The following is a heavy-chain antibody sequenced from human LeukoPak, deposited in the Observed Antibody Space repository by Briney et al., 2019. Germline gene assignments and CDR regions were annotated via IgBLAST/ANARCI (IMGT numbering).Heavy chain of an antibody. Sequence: ASVKVSCKASGYTFTKYGISWVRQAPGQGLEWMGWIIAYKNNTKYAQKFQGRVTMTRDTSTSTVYMELGSLRSEDTAVYYCARGRNYYDSSGYYYEGDAFDIWGQGTMVTVSS. CDR1: GYTFTKYG. CDR2: IIAYKNNT. V-gene: IGHV1-18*01. D-gene: IGHD3-22*01. CDR3: ARGRNYYDSSGYYYEGDAFDI. J-gene: IGHJ3*02.